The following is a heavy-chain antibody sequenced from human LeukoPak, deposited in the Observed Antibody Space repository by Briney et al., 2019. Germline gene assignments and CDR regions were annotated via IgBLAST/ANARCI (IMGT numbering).Heavy chain of an antibody. D-gene: IGHD3-22*01. CDR1: GGSFSGYY. V-gene: IGHV4-34*01. J-gene: IGHJ5*02. Sequence: SETLSLTCAVYGGSFSGYYWSWIRQPPGKGLEWIGEINHSGSTNYNPSLKSRVTISVDTSKNQFSLKLSSVTAADTAVYYCARRRFTMIVVVITTYSWFDPWGQGTLVTVSS. CDR2: INHSGST. CDR3: ARRRFTMIVVVITTYSWFDP.